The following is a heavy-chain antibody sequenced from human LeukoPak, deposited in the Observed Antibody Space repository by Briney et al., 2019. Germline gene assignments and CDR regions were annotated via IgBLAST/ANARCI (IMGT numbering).Heavy chain of an antibody. D-gene: IGHD5-24*01. CDR3: ARDRGDGYNIDFYFDY. Sequence: PGGSLRLSCAASGFTFSSYSMNWVRQAPGKGLEWVSSISSSSSYIHYADSVKGRFTISRDNAKNSLYLQMNSLRAEDTAVYYCARDRGDGYNIDFYFDYWGQGTLVTVSS. CDR2: ISSSSSYI. CDR1: GFTFSSYS. J-gene: IGHJ4*02. V-gene: IGHV3-21*01.